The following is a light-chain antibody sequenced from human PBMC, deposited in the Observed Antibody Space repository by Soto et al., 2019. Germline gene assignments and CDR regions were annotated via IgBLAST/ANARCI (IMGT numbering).Light chain of an antibody. CDR2: EVN. CDR1: RSNFGAGYD. Sequence: QSVLTQPPSVSGAPGQRVTISCTGSRSNFGAGYDVHWYQQHPGKAPKLMIYEVNKRPSGVPDRFSGSKSGNTASLTVSGLQAEDEDDYYCSSYAGSSNVLGNGTKVT. CDR3: SSYAGSSNV. V-gene: IGLV1-40*01. J-gene: IGLJ1*01.